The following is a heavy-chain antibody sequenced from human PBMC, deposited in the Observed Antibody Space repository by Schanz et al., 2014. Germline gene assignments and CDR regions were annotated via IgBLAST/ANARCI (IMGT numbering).Heavy chain of an antibody. Sequence: QVQLQESGPRLVKPSQTLSLTCTVSGGSIDVSGYYWSWIRQQPGKALEWIGYIYHSGNTYFKPSLQSRLAMSVDTAKNQFSLSLSSVTAADTAVYHCARDRYCPGARCPGWFDPWGQGTLVTVSS. CDR1: GGSIDVSGYY. CDR3: ARDRYCPGARCPGWFDP. CDR2: IYHSGNT. D-gene: IGHD2-8*02. V-gene: IGHV4-31*03. J-gene: IGHJ5*02.